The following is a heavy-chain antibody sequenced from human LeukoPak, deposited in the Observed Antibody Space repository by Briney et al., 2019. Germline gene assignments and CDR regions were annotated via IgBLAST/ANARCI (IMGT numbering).Heavy chain of an antibody. Sequence: SVKVSCKASGGTFSSYTISWVRQAPGQGLECMGRIIPILGIANYAQKFQGRVTITAAKSTSTAYMELSSLRSEDTAVYYCASPIYATYYYYGMDVWGQGTTVTVSS. V-gene: IGHV1-69*02. D-gene: IGHD1-26*01. CDR2: IIPILGIA. CDR1: GGTFSSYT. J-gene: IGHJ6*02. CDR3: ASPIYATYYYYGMDV.